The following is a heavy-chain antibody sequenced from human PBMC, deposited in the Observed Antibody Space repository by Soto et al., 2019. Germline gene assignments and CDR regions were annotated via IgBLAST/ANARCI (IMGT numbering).Heavy chain of an antibody. D-gene: IGHD3-10*01. CDR3: AREAWFGELLRYYYYGMDV. J-gene: IGHJ6*02. CDR2: ISSSSSYI. CDR1: GFTFSSYS. Sequence: EVQLVESGGGLVKPGGSLRLSCAASGFTFSSYSMNWVRQAPGKGLEWVSSISSSSSYIYYADSVKGRFTISRDNAKNSLYLQMNSPRAEDTAVYYCAREAWFGELLRYYYYGMDVWGQGTTVTVSS. V-gene: IGHV3-21*01.